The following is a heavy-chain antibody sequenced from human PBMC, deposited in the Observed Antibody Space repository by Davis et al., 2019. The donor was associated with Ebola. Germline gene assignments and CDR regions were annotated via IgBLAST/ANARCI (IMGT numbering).Heavy chain of an antibody. CDR3: ARGRDYALDI. CDR2: ISGGTGAM. Sequence: GESLKISCAASGFTFSGSSMNWVHQAPGKGLEWISHISGGTGAMEYADSVQGRFTISRDNAKNSLYLQMNSLRDDDTAVYYCARGRDYALDIWGQGTMVTVSS. D-gene: IGHD2-21*02. J-gene: IGHJ3*02. CDR1: GFTFSGSS. V-gene: IGHV3-48*02.